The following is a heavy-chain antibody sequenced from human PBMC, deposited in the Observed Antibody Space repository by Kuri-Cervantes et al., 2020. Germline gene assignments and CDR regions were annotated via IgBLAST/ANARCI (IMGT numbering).Heavy chain of an antibody. D-gene: IGHD3-10*01. Sequence: GESLKISCVASGFTVSSNYMSWVRQGPGKGLEWVSVIYSGGSTYYADSVKGRFTISRDNSKNTLYLQTNSLRAEDTAVYYCARERGRTMVYYYYMDVWGKGTTVTVSS. CDR1: GFTVSSNY. J-gene: IGHJ6*03. CDR2: IYSGGST. CDR3: ARERGRTMVYYYYMDV. V-gene: IGHV3-53*01.